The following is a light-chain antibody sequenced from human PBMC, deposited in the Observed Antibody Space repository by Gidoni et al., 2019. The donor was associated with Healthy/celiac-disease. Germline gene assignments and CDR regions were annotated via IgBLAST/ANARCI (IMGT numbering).Light chain of an antibody. CDR2: QDS. CDR1: KLGDKS. Sequence: SYELTPPPSVSVSPGQTASITCSGDKLGDKSSCWYQQKPGQSPVLVIYQDSKRPSGIPERFSGSNSGNTATLTISGTQAMDEADYYCQAWDSSTAVFGGGTKLTVL. CDR3: QAWDSSTAV. J-gene: IGLJ2*01. V-gene: IGLV3-1*01.